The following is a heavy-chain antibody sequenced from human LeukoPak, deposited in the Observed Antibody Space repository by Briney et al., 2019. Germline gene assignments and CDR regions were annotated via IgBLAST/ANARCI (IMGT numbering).Heavy chain of an antibody. CDR2: IYYSGST. V-gene: IGHV4-59*01. J-gene: IGHJ3*02. Sequence: SETLSLTCTVSGGSISSYYWSWIRQPPGKGLEWIGYIYYSGSTNYNPSLKSRVTISVDTSKNQFSLKLSSVTAADTAVYYCARSYYDSEAFDIWGQGTMVTVSS. CDR3: ARSYYDSEAFDI. D-gene: IGHD3-22*01. CDR1: GGSISSYY.